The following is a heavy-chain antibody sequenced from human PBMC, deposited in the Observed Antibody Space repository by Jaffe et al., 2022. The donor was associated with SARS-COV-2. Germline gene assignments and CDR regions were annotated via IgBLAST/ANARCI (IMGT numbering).Heavy chain of an antibody. CDR2: ISTDGKNE. Sequence: QVQLVESGGGVVQPGGSLGLSCAVSGFTLNKFAVHWVRQAPGKGLEWVAVISTDGKNEYYADSVKGRFTISRDYSKSTLFLQMSSLRAEDTAVYYCAREGVGASYAARREMDYWGQGTLVTVSS. CDR3: AREGVGASYAARREMDY. CDR1: GFTLNKFA. J-gene: IGHJ4*02. D-gene: IGHD2-2*01. V-gene: IGHV3-30*14.